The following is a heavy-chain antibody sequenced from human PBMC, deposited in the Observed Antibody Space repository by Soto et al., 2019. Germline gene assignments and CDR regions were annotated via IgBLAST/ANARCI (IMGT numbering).Heavy chain of an antibody. J-gene: IGHJ5*02. CDR2: IYPGDSDT. D-gene: IGHD3-9*01. CDR3: ARLPVLRYFDWTHWFDP. CDR1: GYTFSDYW. V-gene: IGHV5-51*01. Sequence: GESLKISCEGSGYTFSDYWIAWVRRMPGKGLEWMGIIYPGDSDTRYSPSFQGQVTTSADKSINTAYLQWSSLKASDSAIYYCARLPVLRYFDWTHWFDPWGQGTLVTVSS.